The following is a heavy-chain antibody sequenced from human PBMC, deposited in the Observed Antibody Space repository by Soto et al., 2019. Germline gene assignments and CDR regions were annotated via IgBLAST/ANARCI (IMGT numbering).Heavy chain of an antibody. V-gene: IGHV4-4*07. CDR2: IYTSGNT. Sequence: PSETLSLTCNVSGGSIRSYYWSWIRQPAGKALEWIGRIYTSGNTNYNPSFQSRVTISVDTSNKWFALKLNSVTAADTAVYYCARQNWLDTTGYVVGHDYHGLDVWGQGTAVTVSS. D-gene: IGHD1-1*01. CDR1: GGSIRSYY. CDR3: ARQNWLDTTGYVVGHDYHGLDV. J-gene: IGHJ6*02.